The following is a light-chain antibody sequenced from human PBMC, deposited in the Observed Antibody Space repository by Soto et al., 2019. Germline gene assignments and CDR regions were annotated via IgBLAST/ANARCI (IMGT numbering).Light chain of an antibody. V-gene: IGKV1-8*01. J-gene: IGKJ1*01. CDR2: AVS. CDR3: QQYYSYPAT. Sequence: AIRMTQSPSSFSASTGDRVTITCRASQGISSYLAWYQQKLGKDPKLLIDAVSTLQKGVPSRFSVSGSGTDFTLTISCLQSEDFATYYCQQYYSYPATFGQGTKVEIK. CDR1: QGISSY.